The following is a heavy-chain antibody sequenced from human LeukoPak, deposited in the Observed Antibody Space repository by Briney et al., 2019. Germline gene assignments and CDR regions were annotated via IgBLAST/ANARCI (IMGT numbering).Heavy chain of an antibody. Sequence: PSETLSLTCTVSGGSISSYYWSWIRQPPGKGLEWIGYIYYSGSTNYNPSLKSRVTILVDTSKNQFSLKLSSVTAADTAVYYCARHGDAFDIWGQGTMVTVSS. CDR3: ARHGDAFDI. CDR2: IYYSGST. CDR1: GGSISSYY. V-gene: IGHV4-59*08. J-gene: IGHJ3*02.